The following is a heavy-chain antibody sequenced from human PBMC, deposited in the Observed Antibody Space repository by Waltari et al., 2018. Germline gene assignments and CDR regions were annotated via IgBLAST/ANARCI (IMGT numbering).Heavy chain of an antibody. CDR3: AREGAEQWVVEDYGMDV. CDR2: NGSSSSVM. J-gene: IGHJ6*02. CDR1: GFKFSAYA. D-gene: IGHD6-19*01. V-gene: IGHV3-21*02. Sequence: EVQLVESGGGLVKPGGSLRLSCVASGFKFSAYAMNWVRQAPGKGLEWVSSNGSSSSVMDDADSVRGRFTVSRDNAKNTLYLQMDTLRAEDTAVYYCAREGAEQWVVEDYGMDVWGQGTTVTVSS.